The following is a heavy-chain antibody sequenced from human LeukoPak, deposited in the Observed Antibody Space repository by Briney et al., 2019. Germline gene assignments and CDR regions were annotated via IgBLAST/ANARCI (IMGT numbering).Heavy chain of an antibody. J-gene: IGHJ4*02. CDR2: ISAYNGNT. CDR1: GYTFTSYG. CDR3: ARVHGSGSYSPIDY. V-gene: IGHV1-18*01. D-gene: IGHD3-10*01. Sequence: GASVKVSCKASGYTFTSYGISWVRQAPGQGLEWMGWISAYNGNTNCAQKLQGRVTMTTDTSTSTAYMELRSLRSDDTAVYYCARVHGSGSYSPIDYWGQGTLVTVSS.